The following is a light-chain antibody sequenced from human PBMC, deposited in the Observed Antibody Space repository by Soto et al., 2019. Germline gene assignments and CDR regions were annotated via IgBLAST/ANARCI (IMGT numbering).Light chain of an antibody. V-gene: IGKV1-27*01. CDR2: AAS. Sequence: DIQMTQSPSSLSASVGDRVTITCRASQGISNYLAWYQQKPGKVTKLLIYAASTLQSGVPSRFSGSGSGTDFTITISSLQPEDVATYYCQKYNSAPPWTFGQGTKVEIK. CDR3: QKYNSAPPWT. J-gene: IGKJ1*01. CDR1: QGISNY.